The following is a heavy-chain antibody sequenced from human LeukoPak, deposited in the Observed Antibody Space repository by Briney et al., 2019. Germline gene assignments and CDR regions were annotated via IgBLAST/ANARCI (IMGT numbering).Heavy chain of an antibody. CDR3: ARVVSSGWWGSDY. V-gene: IGHV1-46*01. Sequence: GASVTVSCKASGYTFTIYYMHWVRQAPGQGLEWMGIINPSGGSTSYAQKFQGRVTMTRDTSTSTVYMELSSLRSEDTAVYYCARVVSSGWWGSDYWGQGTLVTVSS. CDR2: INPSGGST. CDR1: GYTFTIYY. D-gene: IGHD6-19*01. J-gene: IGHJ4*02.